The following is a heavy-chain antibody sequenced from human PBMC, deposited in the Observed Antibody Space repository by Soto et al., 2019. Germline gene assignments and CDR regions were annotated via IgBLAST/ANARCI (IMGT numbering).Heavy chain of an antibody. J-gene: IGHJ4*02. V-gene: IGHV3-23*01. CDR3: AKDLNWVAAPSDY. Sequence: EVQLLESGGGLVQPGGYLRLSCAASGFTFSSYAMSWVRQAPGKGLEWVSAISGSGGSTYYADSVKGRFTISRDNSKNTLYLQMKSLRAEDTAVYYCAKDLNWVAAPSDYWGQGTLVTVSS. CDR2: ISGSGGST. CDR1: GFTFSSYA. D-gene: IGHD6-25*01.